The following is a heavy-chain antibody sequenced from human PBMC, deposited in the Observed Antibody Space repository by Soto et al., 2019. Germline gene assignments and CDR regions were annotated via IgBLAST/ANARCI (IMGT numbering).Heavy chain of an antibody. CDR2: ISGSGGST. V-gene: IGHV3-23*01. Sequence: HPGGSLRLSCAAPGLTFSSYAMSWVRQAPGKGLEWVSAISGSGGSTYYADSVKGRFTISRDNSKNTLYLQMNSLRAEETAVYYCAKTVPTLICFGELLYPYELFDYCGQRTLVPVSS. J-gene: IGHJ4*02. D-gene: IGHD3-10*01. CDR3: AKTVPTLICFGELLYPYELFDY. CDR1: GLTFSSYA.